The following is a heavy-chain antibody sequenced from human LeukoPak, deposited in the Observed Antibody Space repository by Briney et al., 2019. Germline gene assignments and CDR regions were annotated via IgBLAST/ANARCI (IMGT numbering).Heavy chain of an antibody. CDR1: GGSFSGYY. CDR3: ARGPEWFDP. J-gene: IGHJ5*02. Sequence: PSETLSLTCAVYGGSFSGYYWSWIRQPPGKGLEWIGEINHSGSTNYNPSLKSRVTISVDTSKNQFSLKLSSVTAADTAVYYCARGPEWFDPWGQGTQVTVSS. V-gene: IGHV4-34*01. D-gene: IGHD1-14*01. CDR2: INHSGST.